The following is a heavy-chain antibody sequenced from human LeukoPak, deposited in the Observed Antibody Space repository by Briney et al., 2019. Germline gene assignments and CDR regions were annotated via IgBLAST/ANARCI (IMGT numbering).Heavy chain of an antibody. CDR2: INSDGRST. J-gene: IGHJ4*02. CDR3: ARDRRDITGTTSFDY. CDR1: GFTFSSSW. Sequence: GGSLRLSCAASGFTFSSSWMHWVRQAPGKGLVWVSRINSDGRSTSYADSVKGRFTISRDNAKNTLYVQMNSLRAEDTAVYYCARDRRDITGTTSFDYWGQGTLVTVSS. D-gene: IGHD1-7*01. V-gene: IGHV3-74*01.